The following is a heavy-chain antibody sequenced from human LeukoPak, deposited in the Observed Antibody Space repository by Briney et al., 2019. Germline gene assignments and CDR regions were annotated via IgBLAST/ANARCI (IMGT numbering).Heavy chain of an antibody. CDR2: IRSSGSTI. CDR1: RFPFSSYV. Sequence: PGGALMLSCSASRFPFSSYVMNWVRQAPGKGLEWDSYIRSSGSTIYYAGSVKGRFTISRDNAKNSLYLQMNSRRAEDTAVYYCARVAPAADDAFDIWGQGTMVTVSS. V-gene: IGHV3-48*03. J-gene: IGHJ3*02. D-gene: IGHD2-2*01. CDR3: ARVAPAADDAFDI.